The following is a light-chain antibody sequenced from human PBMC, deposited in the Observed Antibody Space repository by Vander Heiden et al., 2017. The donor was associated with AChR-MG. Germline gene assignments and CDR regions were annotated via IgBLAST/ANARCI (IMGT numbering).Light chain of an antibody. CDR2: DNN. Sequence: QSVLTQPPAVSAAPGQMVSVPCSGSTSNIGENSVSWYQQFPGKAPKLLFFDNNKRPSGLPHRFSASKSGTSATLDIAGLQAGDEADYYCGTWDSSLNVWVFGGGTKLSVL. V-gene: IGLV1-51*01. J-gene: IGLJ3*02. CDR3: GTWDSSLNVWV. CDR1: TSNIGENS.